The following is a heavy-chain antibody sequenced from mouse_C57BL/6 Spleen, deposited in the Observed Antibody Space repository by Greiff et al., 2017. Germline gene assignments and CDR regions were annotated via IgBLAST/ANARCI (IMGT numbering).Heavy chain of an antibody. CDR1: GYTFTSYW. V-gene: IGHV1-69*01. Sequence: VQLQQPGAELVMPGASVKLSCKASGYTFTSYWMHWVKQRPGQGLEWIGEIDPSDSYTNYNQKFKGKSTLTVDKSSSTAYMQLSSLTSEDSAVYYCATYYSNYFDYWGQGTTLTVSS. CDR2: IDPSDSYT. J-gene: IGHJ2*01. CDR3: ATYYSNYFDY. D-gene: IGHD2-5*01.